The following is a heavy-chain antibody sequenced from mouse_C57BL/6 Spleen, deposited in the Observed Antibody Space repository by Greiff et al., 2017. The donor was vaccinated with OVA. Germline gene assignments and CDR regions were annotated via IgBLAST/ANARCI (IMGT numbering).Heavy chain of an antibody. Sequence: EVMLVESGGGLVKPGGSLKLSCAASGFTFSDYGMHWVRQAPEKGLEWVAYISSGSSTIYYADTVKGRFTISRDNAKNTLFLQMTSLRSEDTAMYYCASVTTVVANAMDYWGQGTSVTVSS. CDR2: ISSGSSTI. V-gene: IGHV5-17*01. CDR1: GFTFSDYG. J-gene: IGHJ4*01. CDR3: ASVTTVVANAMDY. D-gene: IGHD1-1*01.